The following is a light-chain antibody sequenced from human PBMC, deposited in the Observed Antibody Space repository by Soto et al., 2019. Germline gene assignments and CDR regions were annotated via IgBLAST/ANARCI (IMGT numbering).Light chain of an antibody. CDR2: TNN. J-gene: IGLJ7*01. V-gene: IGLV1-47*01. CDR1: SSNIGSNY. Sequence: QSVLTQPPSASGTPGQRVTISCSGSSSNIGSNYVYWYQQLPGTAPKLLIYTNNQRPSGVPDRFSGSKSGTSASLAISGLRSEDEAYYYWAAWDDSLGGAVFGGGTQLTVL. CDR3: AAWDDSLGGAV.